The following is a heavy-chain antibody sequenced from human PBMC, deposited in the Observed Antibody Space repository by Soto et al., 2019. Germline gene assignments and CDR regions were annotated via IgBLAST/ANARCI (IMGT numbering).Heavy chain of an antibody. CDR1: GGSFSGYY. CDR2: INHSGST. D-gene: IGHD3-3*01. J-gene: IGHJ4*02. CDR3: ARTGEVASGYYNY. V-gene: IGHV4-34*01. Sequence: SETLSLTCAVYGGSFSGYYWSWIRQPPGKGLEWIGEINHSGSTNYNPSLKSRVTISVDTSKNQFSLKLSSGTAADTAVYYCARTGEVASGYYNYWGQGTLVTVSS.